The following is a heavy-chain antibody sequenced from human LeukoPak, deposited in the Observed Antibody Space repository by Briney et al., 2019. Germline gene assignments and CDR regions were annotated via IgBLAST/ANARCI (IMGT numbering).Heavy chain of an antibody. D-gene: IGHD3-3*01. J-gene: IGHJ4*02. CDR3: AKAAYYDFWSGSIGGFDY. CDR1: GFTFSSYA. V-gene: IGHV3-23*01. Sequence: GGSLRLSCAASGFTFSSYAMSWVRQAPGKGLEWVSAISSSGGSTYYADSVKGRFTISRDNSKNTLYLQMNSLRAEDTAVYYCAKAAYYDFWSGSIGGFDYWGQGTLVTVSS. CDR2: ISSSGGST.